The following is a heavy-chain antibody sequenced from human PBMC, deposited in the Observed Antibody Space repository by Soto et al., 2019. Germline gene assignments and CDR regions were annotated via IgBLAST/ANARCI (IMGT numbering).Heavy chain of an antibody. CDR1: GVSFSDYC. CDR2: ICGGGETK. D-gene: IGHD3-10*01. V-gene: IGHV3-11*01. J-gene: IGHJ5*02. Sequence: PGGSLRLSCAASGVSFSDYCMAWIRQTPGKGLEWIAYICGGGETKYYADSVKGRFTVSRDNAKKFLYLQMNSLRAADTAVYYCARLLWSHSNWFDPWGQGTLVTVSS. CDR3: ARLLWSHSNWFDP.